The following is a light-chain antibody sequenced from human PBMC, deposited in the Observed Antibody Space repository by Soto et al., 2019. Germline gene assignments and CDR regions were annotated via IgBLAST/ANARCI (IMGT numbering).Light chain of an antibody. CDR3: QQLNSDWYA. CDR1: QGISTY. Sequence: DIQLTQSPSFLSASVGDRVTITCRASQGISTYLAWYLQRPGKAPKLLIYGASTLQSGVPSRFSGSGSGTEFTLTISSLQPEDFGSYYCQQLNSDWYAFGRWTKLEIK. J-gene: IGKJ2*01. CDR2: GAS. V-gene: IGKV1-9*01.